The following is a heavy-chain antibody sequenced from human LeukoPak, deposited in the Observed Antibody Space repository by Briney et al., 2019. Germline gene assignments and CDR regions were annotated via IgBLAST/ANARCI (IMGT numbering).Heavy chain of an antibody. CDR2: VSGSGGST. CDR3: AKGYSSGWYYGMDV. Sequence: GGSLRLSCAAFGFTFSSNAMSWVRQAPGKGLEWVSTVSGSGGSTYYADSVKGRFTISRDNSKNTLYLQMNSLRAEDTAVYYCAKGYSSGWYYGMDVWGQGTTVTVSS. J-gene: IGHJ6*02. D-gene: IGHD6-19*01. V-gene: IGHV3-23*01. CDR1: GFTFSSNA.